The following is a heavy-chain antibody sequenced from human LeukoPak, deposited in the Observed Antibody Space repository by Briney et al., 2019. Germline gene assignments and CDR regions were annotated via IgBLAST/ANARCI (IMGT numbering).Heavy chain of an antibody. D-gene: IGHD5-24*01. CDR1: GGSISSYY. V-gene: IGHV4-4*07. J-gene: IGHJ3*02. Sequence: SETLSLTCTVYGGSISSYYWSWIRQPAGKGLEWIGRIYTSGSTNYNPSLKSRVTMSVDTSKNQFSLKLSSVTAADTAVYYCSRVGRWLQFWDDAFDIWGQGTMVTVSS. CDR2: IYTSGST. CDR3: SRVGRWLQFWDDAFDI.